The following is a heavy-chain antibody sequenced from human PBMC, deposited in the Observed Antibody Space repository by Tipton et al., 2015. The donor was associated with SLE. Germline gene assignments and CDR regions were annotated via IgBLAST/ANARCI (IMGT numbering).Heavy chain of an antibody. V-gene: IGHV4-59*12. D-gene: IGHD3-10*01. CDR3: ARPGRGHDAFDI. J-gene: IGHJ3*02. CDR1: GGSISSYY. CDR2: IYYSGST. Sequence: TLSLTCTVSGGSISSYYWSWIRQPPGRGLEWIGYIYYSGSTNYNPSLKSRVTISVDTSKNQFSLKLSSVTAADTAVYYCARPGRGHDAFDIWGQGTMVTVSS.